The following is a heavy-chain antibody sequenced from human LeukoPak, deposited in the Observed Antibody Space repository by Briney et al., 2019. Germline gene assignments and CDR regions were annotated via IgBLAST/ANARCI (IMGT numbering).Heavy chain of an antibody. Sequence: SETLSLTCTVSGGSISSGGYYWSWIRQHPGKGLEWIGYIYYSGSTYYNPSLKSRVTISVDTSKNQFSLKLGSVTAADTAVYYCASGRGPTYYYDSSGYYSWGQGTLVTVSS. CDR1: GGSISSGGYY. D-gene: IGHD3-22*01. V-gene: IGHV4-31*03. CDR3: ASGRGPTYYYDSSGYYS. J-gene: IGHJ4*02. CDR2: IYYSGST.